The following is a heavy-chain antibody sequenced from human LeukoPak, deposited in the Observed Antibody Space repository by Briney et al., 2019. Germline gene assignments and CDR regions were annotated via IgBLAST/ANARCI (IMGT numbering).Heavy chain of an antibody. CDR1: GYTFTSYA. D-gene: IGHD3-10*01. CDR3: AREVGSGSYYNGNWFDP. Sequence: ASVKVSCQASGYTFTSYAMNWVRQAPGQGLEWMGWINTNTGNPTYAQGFTGRFVFSLDTSVSTAYLQISSLKAEDTAVYYCAREVGSGSYYNGNWFDPWGQGTLVTVSS. V-gene: IGHV7-4-1*02. J-gene: IGHJ5*02. CDR2: INTNTGNP.